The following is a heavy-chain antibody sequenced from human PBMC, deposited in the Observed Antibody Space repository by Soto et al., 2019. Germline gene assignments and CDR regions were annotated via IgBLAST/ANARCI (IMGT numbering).Heavy chain of an antibody. CDR1: GYTLTELS. J-gene: IGHJ4*02. V-gene: IGHV1-24*01. CDR3: AAHLPFFGVVIIDY. D-gene: IGHD3-3*01. CDR2: FDPEDGET. Sequence: ASVKVSCKVSGYTLTELSMHWVRQAPGKGLEWMGGFDPEDGETIYAQKFQGRVTMTEDTSTDTAYMELSSLRSEDTAVYYCAAHLPFFGVVIIDYWGQGTLVTVSS.